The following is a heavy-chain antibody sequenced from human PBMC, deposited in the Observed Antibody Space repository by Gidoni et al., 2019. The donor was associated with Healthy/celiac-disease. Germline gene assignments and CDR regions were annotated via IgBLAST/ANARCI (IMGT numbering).Heavy chain of an antibody. J-gene: IGHJ6*03. CDR1: GGSISSSSYY. V-gene: IGHV4-39*01. CDR3: APYNSYYYYYMDV. CDR2: IYYSGST. Sequence: QLQLQESGPGLVKPSETLSLTRTVPGGSISSSSYYLGWIRQPPGKGLEWSGSIYYSGSTYYNPSLKSRVTISVDTSKNQFSLKLSSVTAADTAVYYCAPYNSYYYYYMDVWGKGTTVTVSS. D-gene: IGHD1-1*01.